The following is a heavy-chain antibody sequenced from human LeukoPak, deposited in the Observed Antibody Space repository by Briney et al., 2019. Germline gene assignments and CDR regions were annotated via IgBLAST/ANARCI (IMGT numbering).Heavy chain of an antibody. D-gene: IGHD3-10*01. V-gene: IGHV1-8*01. Sequence: ASVKVSCKASGYTFTSYDINWVRQATGQGLEWMGWMNPNSGNTGYAQKFQGRVTMTRNTSISTAYMELSSLRSEDTAVYYCARGGGDPRPLYYYYYMDVWGKGTTVTISS. CDR1: GYTFTSYD. J-gene: IGHJ6*03. CDR3: ARGGGDPRPLYYYYYMDV. CDR2: MNPNSGNT.